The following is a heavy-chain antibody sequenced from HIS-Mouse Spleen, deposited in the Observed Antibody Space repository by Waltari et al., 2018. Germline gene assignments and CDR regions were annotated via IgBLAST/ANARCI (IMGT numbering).Heavy chain of an antibody. J-gene: IGHJ4*02. D-gene: IGHD1-26*01. CDR1: GCSISSSSYY. V-gene: IGHV4-39*07. Sequence: QLQLQESGPGLVKPSETLSLTCTVSGCSISSSSYYWGWIRQPPGKGLEWIGGIYYSGSTYYNPSLKSGGTISVDASKNQFSLKLSSVTAADTAVYYCARDRELYFDYWGQGTLVTVSS. CDR2: IYYSGST. CDR3: ARDRELYFDY.